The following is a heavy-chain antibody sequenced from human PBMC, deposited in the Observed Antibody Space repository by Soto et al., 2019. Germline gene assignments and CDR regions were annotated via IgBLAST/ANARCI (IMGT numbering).Heavy chain of an antibody. J-gene: IGHJ4*02. Sequence: GSLRLSCAASGFTFSSYWSGIRQSPGKGLEWIGYIYYSGSTNYNPSLKSRVTISVDTSKNQFSLKLSSVTAADTAVYYCARVLSDCSSTSCYDYFDYWGQGTLVTVSS. V-gene: IGHV4-59*01. D-gene: IGHD2-2*01. CDR3: ARVLSDCSSTSCYDYFDY. CDR2: IYYSGST. CDR1: GFTFSSY.